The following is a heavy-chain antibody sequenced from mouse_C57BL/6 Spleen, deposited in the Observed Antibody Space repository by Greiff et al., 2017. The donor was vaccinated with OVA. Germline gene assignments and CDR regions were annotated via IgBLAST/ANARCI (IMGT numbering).Heavy chain of an antibody. D-gene: IGHD1-1*01. Sequence: EVQLQQSGTVLARPGASVKMSCKTSGYTFTSYWMHWVNQRPGQGLEWIGAIYPGNSDTSYNQKFKGKAKPTAGTSANIDSIGISSLTNDDAAVYDGTSRDYDSSLNYAMDYWGQGTSVTVSS. V-gene: IGHV1-5*01. CDR1: GYTFTSYW. J-gene: IGHJ4*01. CDR3: TSRDYDSSLNYAMDY. CDR2: IYPGNSDT.